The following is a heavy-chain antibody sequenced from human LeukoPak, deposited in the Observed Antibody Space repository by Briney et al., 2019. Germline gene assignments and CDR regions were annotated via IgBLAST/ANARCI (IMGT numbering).Heavy chain of an antibody. CDR2: MNPNSGNT. CDR3: ARGPPSLLRGYMDV. J-gene: IGHJ6*03. D-gene: IGHD2-15*01. Sequence: ASVKVSCKASGYTFTSYDINWVRQATRQGLEWMGWMNPNSGNTGYALKFQGRVTIIRNTSISTAYMELSRLRSEDTAVYYCARGPPSLLRGYMDVWGKGTTVTVSS. CDR1: GYTFTSYD. V-gene: IGHV1-8*03.